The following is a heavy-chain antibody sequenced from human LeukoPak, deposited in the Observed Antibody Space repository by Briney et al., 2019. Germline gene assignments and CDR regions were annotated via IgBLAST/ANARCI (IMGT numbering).Heavy chain of an antibody. CDR1: GGSISSYY. V-gene: IGHV4-59*12. Sequence: SETLSLTCTVSGGSISSYYWSWIRQPPGKGLEWIGSIYYSGSTYYNPSLKSRVTISVDTSKNQFSLKLSSVTAADTAVYYCAREGGPDFDYWGQGTLVTVSS. J-gene: IGHJ4*02. CDR2: IYYSGST. CDR3: AREGGPDFDY.